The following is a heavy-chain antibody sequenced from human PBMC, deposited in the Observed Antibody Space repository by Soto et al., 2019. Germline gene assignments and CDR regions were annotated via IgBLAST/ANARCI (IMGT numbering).Heavy chain of an antibody. Sequence: QITLKESGPTLVKPTQTLTLTCTFSGFSLSTSGVGVGWIRQPPGKALEWLALIYWDDDKRYSPSLKSRLTITKDTSKNQLVLTMTNMDPLDTATYYCAHGLLWFGELFSYYFYYWGQGTLVTVSS. CDR3: AHGLLWFGELFSYYFYY. CDR2: IYWDDDK. D-gene: IGHD3-10*01. J-gene: IGHJ4*02. CDR1: GFSLSTSGVG. V-gene: IGHV2-5*02.